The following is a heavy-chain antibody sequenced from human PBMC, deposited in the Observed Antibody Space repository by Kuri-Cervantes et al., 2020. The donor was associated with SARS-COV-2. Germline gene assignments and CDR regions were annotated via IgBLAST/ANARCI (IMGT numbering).Heavy chain of an antibody. CDR1: GGSISSYY. J-gene: IGHJ3*02. CDR3: ARELTNWGSGGSAYDAFDI. D-gene: IGHD7-27*01. CDR2: IYYSGST. V-gene: IGHV4-59*12. Sequence: GSLRLSCTVSGGSISSYYWSWIRQPPGKGLEWIGYIYYSGSTNYNPSLKSRVTISVDTSKNQFSLKLSSATAADTAVYYCARELTNWGSGGSAYDAFDIWGQGTMVTVSS.